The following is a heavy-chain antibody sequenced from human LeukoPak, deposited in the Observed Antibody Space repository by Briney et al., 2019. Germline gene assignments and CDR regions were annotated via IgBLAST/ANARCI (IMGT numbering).Heavy chain of an antibody. V-gene: IGHV4-39*07. CDR1: GGSISSSSYY. CDR2: IYYSGST. J-gene: IGHJ4*02. Sequence: SETLSLTCTVSGGSISSSSYYWGWIRQPPGKGLEWIGSIYYSGSTNYNPSLKSRVTMSVDTSKNQFSLKLSSVTAADTAVYYCARGHDILTGYIFDYWGQGTLVTVSS. D-gene: IGHD3-9*01. CDR3: ARGHDILTGYIFDY.